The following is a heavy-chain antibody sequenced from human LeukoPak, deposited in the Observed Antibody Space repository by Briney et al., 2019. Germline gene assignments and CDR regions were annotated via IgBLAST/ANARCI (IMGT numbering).Heavy chain of an antibody. J-gene: IGHJ5*02. CDR3: ARVVSSAYCGGDCYPPFSFDP. V-gene: IGHV7-4-1*02. CDR2: INTNTGNP. Sequence: ASVKVSCKASGYTFTSYAMNWVRQAPGQGLEWMGWINTNTGNPTYAQGFTGRFVFSLNTSVSTAYLQISSLKAEDTAVYYCARVVSSAYCGGDCYPPFSFDPWGQGTLVTVSS. CDR1: GYTFTSYA. D-gene: IGHD2-21*02.